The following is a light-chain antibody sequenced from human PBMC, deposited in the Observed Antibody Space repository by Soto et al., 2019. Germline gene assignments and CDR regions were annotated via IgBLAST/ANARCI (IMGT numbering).Light chain of an antibody. J-gene: IGKJ1*01. CDR1: QSISSW. Sequence: DIQMTQSPSTLSASVGDRVTITCRASQSISSWLAWYRQKIGEAPKLLIYHASNLETGVPSRFSGSGSGTEFTLTISSLQPDDFATYYCQQYKAYSWTFGPGTKVE. V-gene: IGKV1-5*01. CDR2: HAS. CDR3: QQYKAYSWT.